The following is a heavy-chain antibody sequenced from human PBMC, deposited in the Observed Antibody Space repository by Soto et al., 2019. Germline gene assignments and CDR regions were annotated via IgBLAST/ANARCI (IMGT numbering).Heavy chain of an antibody. CDR3: ARVGRTGYSYGQFDY. CDR1: GFTFSNYA. D-gene: IGHD5-18*01. V-gene: IGHV3-33*01. CDR2: IWYDVSNK. J-gene: IGHJ4*02. Sequence: QVQLVESGGGVVQPGRSLRLSCTASGFTFSNYAMHWVRQAPGKGLEWVAVIWYDVSNKYFVDSVKGRFIISRDNSRNTMDLQMNTLRVEDTAVYYCARVGRTGYSYGQFDYWGQGTQVTVSS.